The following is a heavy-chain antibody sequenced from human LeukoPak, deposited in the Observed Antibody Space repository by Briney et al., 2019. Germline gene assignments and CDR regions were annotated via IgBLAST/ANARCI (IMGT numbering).Heavy chain of an antibody. Sequence: SETLSLTCAVYGGSFSGYYWSWIRQPPGKGLEWIGEINHSGSTNYNPSLKSRATISVDTSKNQFSLKLSSVTAADTAVYYCARRVTPSINYYYYGMDVWGQGTTVTVSS. CDR1: GGSFSGYY. CDR2: INHSGST. CDR3: ARRVTPSINYYYYGMDV. V-gene: IGHV4-34*01. J-gene: IGHJ6*02. D-gene: IGHD4-23*01.